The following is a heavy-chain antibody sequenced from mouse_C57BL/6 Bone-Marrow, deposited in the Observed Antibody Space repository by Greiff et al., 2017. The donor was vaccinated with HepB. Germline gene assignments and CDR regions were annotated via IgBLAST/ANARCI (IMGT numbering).Heavy chain of an antibody. CDR3: AREDYDYDGPYYYAMDY. V-gene: IGHV1-81*01. Sequence: QVQLQQSGAELARPGASVKLSCKASGYTFTSYGISWVKQRTGQGLEWIGEIYPRSGNTYYNEKFKGKATLTADKSSSTAYLELRSLTSEDSAVYFCAREDYDYDGPYYYAMDYWGQGTSVTVSS. J-gene: IGHJ4*01. CDR1: GYTFTSYG. CDR2: IYPRSGNT. D-gene: IGHD2-4*01.